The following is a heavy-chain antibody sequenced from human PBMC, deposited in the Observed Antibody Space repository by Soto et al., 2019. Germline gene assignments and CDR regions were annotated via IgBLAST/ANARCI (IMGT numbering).Heavy chain of an antibody. D-gene: IGHD1-7*01. J-gene: IGHJ5*02. V-gene: IGHV1-69*01. CDR1: GGTFSSYA. CDR3: ARRRYNWNYVSVNWFDP. CDR2: IIPIFGTA. Sequence: QVQLVQSGADVKKSGASVKVSCKASGGTFSSYAISWVRQAPGQGLEWMGGIIPIFGTANYAQKFQGRVTITADESTSTAYMELSSLRSEDTAVYYCARRRYNWNYVSVNWFDPWGQGTLVTVSS.